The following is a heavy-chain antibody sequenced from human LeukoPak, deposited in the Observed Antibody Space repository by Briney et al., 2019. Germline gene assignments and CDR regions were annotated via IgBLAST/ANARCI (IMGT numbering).Heavy chain of an antibody. Sequence: PSETLSLTCTVSGGSISSYYWSWIRQPPGKGLEWIAYIYYSGSTNYNPSLKSRVTISVDTSKNQFSLKLSSVTAADTAVYYCARTPGRGGFDYWGQGTLVTVSS. CDR3: ARTPGRGGFDY. V-gene: IGHV4-59*01. CDR2: IYYSGST. CDR1: GGSISSYY. J-gene: IGHJ4*02. D-gene: IGHD3-10*01.